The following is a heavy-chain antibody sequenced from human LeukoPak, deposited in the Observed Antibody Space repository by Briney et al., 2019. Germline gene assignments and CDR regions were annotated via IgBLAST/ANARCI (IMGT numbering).Heavy chain of an antibody. CDR3: ATSTDYNWIDP. D-gene: IGHD2-2*01. CDR2: ISYDGSNK. Sequence: GGSLRLSCAASGFTFSSYGMHWVRQAPGKGLEWVAVISYDGSNKYYADSVKGRFTISRDNSKNTLYLQMNSLRAEDTAVYYCATSTDYNWIDPWGQGTLVTVSS. CDR1: GFTFSSYG. J-gene: IGHJ5*02. V-gene: IGHV3-30*03.